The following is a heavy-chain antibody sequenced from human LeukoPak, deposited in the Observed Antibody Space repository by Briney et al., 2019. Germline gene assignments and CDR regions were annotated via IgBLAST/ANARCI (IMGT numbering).Heavy chain of an antibody. CDR1: GFTFSSYA. CDR2: ISYDGSNK. Sequence: GGSLRLSCAASGFTFSSYAMHWVRQAPGKGLEGVAVISYDGSNKYYADSVKGRFTISRDNSKNTLYLQMNSLRAEDTAVYYCARAPFPEKEYYDILTGMGFNWFDPWGQGTLVTVSS. D-gene: IGHD3-9*01. J-gene: IGHJ5*02. V-gene: IGHV3-30-3*01. CDR3: ARAPFPEKEYYDILTGMGFNWFDP.